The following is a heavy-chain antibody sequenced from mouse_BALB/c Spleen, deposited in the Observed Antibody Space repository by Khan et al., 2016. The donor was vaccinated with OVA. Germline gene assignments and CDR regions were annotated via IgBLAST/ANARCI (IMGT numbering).Heavy chain of an antibody. Sequence: VQLVESGPGLVAPSQSLSITCTVSGFSLTSYGIHWVRQSPGKGLEWLGIIWSGGSTNYNSTLMSRLSISQDTSRSQDFLQMNCMQTDDTAMYYCARNTECDDFDYWGQGTTLTVSS. CDR3: ARNTECDDFDY. CDR1: GFSLTSYG. CDR2: IWSGGST. J-gene: IGHJ2*01. D-gene: IGHD6-1*01. V-gene: IGHV2-9*02.